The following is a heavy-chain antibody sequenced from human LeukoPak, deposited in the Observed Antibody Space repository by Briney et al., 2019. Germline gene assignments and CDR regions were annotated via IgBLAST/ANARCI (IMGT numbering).Heavy chain of an antibody. D-gene: IGHD3-22*01. CDR3: ARAQGYYYDSSGYYFDYFDY. Sequence: ASVTVSFKASGYTFTRYGISWVRQAPGQGGEWMGWISAYNGNTNYAQKFQGGVTITTDTSTSTAYMELRSLRSDDTAVYYCARAQGYYYDSSGYYFDYFDYWGQGTLVTVSS. J-gene: IGHJ4*02. V-gene: IGHV1-18*01. CDR1: GYTFTRYG. CDR2: ISAYNGNT.